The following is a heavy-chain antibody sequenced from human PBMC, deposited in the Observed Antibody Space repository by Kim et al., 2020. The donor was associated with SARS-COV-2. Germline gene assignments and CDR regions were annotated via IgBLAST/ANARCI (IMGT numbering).Heavy chain of an antibody. CDR3: AKGGRQLLVIDYFDY. Sequence: GGSLRLSCAASGFTFDDYAMHWVRQAPGKGLEWVSLISWDGGSTYYTDSVKGRFTISRDNSKNSLYLQMNSLRAEDTALYYCAKGGRQLLVIDYFDYWGQGTLVTVSS. CDR1: GFTFDDYA. D-gene: IGHD6-13*01. CDR2: ISWDGGST. J-gene: IGHJ4*02. V-gene: IGHV3-43D*03.